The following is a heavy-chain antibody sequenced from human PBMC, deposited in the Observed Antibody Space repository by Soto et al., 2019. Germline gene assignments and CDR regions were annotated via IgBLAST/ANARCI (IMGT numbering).Heavy chain of an antibody. CDR3: ARFTGESDIVVVVAATGFDY. Sequence: AETLSLSCTVSGGSISSSSYYWFWIRHPPGKGLEWIGSIYYSGSTYYNPSLKSRVTISVDTSKNQFSLKLSSVTAADTAVYYCARFTGESDIVVVVAATGFDYWGQGTLVTVSS. V-gene: IGHV4-39*01. D-gene: IGHD2-15*01. CDR1: GGSISSSSYY. J-gene: IGHJ4*02. CDR2: IYYSGST.